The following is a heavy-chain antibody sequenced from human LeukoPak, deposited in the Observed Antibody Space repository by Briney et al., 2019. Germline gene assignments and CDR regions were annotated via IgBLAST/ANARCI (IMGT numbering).Heavy chain of an antibody. CDR2: ISYDGSNK. Sequence: PGGSLRLSCAASGFTFSSYAMHWVRQAPGKGLEWVAVISYDGSNKYYADSVKGRFTISRDNSKNTLYLQMNSLRAEDTAVYYCASGRYGDYYFDYWGQGTLVTVSS. J-gene: IGHJ4*02. CDR1: GFTFSSYA. V-gene: IGHV3-30-3*01. CDR3: ASGRYGDYYFDY. D-gene: IGHD4-17*01.